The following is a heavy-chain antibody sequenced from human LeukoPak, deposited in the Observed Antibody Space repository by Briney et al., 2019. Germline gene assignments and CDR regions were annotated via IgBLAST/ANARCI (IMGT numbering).Heavy chain of an antibody. J-gene: IGHJ4*02. CDR2: ISAYNGNT. V-gene: IGHV1-18*01. CDR1: GYTFTSYS. CDR3: ARVITQTGIQLWLGEFDD. Sequence: ASVKVSCKASGYTFTSYSISWVRQAPGQGLEWMGWISAYNGNTNYAQKLQGRVTMTTDTSTSTAYMELRSLRSDDTAVYYCARVITQTGIQLWLGEFDDWGQGTLVTVSS. D-gene: IGHD5-18*01.